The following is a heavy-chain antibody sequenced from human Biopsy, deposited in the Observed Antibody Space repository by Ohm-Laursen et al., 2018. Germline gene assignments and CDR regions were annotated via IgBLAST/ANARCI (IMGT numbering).Heavy chain of an antibody. CDR1: VGSFSGYY. CDR3: ARAGTAINGNSLGFDP. CDR2: INHSGST. D-gene: IGHD1-20*01. Sequence: SDTLSLTCAVCVGSFSGYYWTWIRQPPGKGLEWIGEINHSGSTNYNPSLKSRVSISVDTSKNQFSLKLNSVTAADTAVYYCARAGTAINGNSLGFDPWGQGTLVTVSS. V-gene: IGHV4-34*01. J-gene: IGHJ5*02.